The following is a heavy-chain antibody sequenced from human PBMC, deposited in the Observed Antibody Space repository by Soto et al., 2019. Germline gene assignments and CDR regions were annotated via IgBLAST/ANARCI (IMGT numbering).Heavy chain of an antibody. CDR3: AKSPDSSGYYYREYFQH. V-gene: IGHV3-23*01. Sequence: GGSLRLSCAASGFTFSSYAMSWVRQAPGKGLEWVSAISGSGGSTYYADSVKGRFTISRDNSKNTLYLQMNSLRAEDTAVYYCAKSPDSSGYYYREYFQHWGQGTLVTVSS. CDR2: ISGSGGST. D-gene: IGHD3-22*01. CDR1: GFTFSSYA. J-gene: IGHJ1*01.